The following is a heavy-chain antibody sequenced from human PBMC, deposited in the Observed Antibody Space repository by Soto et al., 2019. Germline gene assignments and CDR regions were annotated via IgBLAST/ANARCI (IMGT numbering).Heavy chain of an antibody. D-gene: IGHD3-3*01. CDR1: GFTFSNYT. Sequence: EVQLVESGGGLVKPGGSLRVSCAASGFTFSNYTMNWVRQAPGKGLEWVSAISSSSLYIYYADSVEGRFTISRDNAKKSLYLQMNRLGAEDTAVYYCARANYDFWSGSSNYFGMDVWGQGTAVTVSS. CDR3: ARANYDFWSGSSNYFGMDV. J-gene: IGHJ6*02. V-gene: IGHV3-21*01. CDR2: ISSSSLYI.